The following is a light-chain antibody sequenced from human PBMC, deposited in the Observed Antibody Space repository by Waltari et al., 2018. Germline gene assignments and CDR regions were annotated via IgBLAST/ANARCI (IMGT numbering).Light chain of an antibody. CDR1: QNIGRH. Sequence: IVLTQSPATLSLSPGERATLSCWASQNIGRHLAWYQQRPGQAPSLLIYDASNRATGIPARFSGSGSGTDFTLTISSLEPEDFAVYYCQQRSTWPLTFGGGTKVDIK. J-gene: IGKJ4*01. CDR3: QQRSTWPLT. CDR2: DAS. V-gene: IGKV3-11*01.